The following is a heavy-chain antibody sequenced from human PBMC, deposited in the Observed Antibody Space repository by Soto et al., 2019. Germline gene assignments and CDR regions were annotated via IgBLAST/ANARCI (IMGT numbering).Heavy chain of an antibody. D-gene: IGHD2-8*01. J-gene: IGHJ6*03. Sequence: GGSLRLSCAASGFTFSSYAMSWVRQAPGKGLEWVSAISGSGGSTYYADSVKGRFTISRDNSKNTLYLQMNSLRAEDTAVYYCAKDLMEFSEKGFYYYYMDVWGKGTTVTVSS. CDR1: GFTFSSYA. V-gene: IGHV3-23*01. CDR3: AKDLMEFSEKGFYYYYMDV. CDR2: ISGSGGST.